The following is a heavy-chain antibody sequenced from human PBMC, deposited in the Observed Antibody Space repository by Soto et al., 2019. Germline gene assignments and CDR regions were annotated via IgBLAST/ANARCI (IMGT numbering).Heavy chain of an antibody. J-gene: IGHJ4*02. CDR3: ARVNYYDSSALGY. CDR1: GFTFSSYA. V-gene: IGHV3-23*01. CDR2: ISGSGGST. D-gene: IGHD3-22*01. Sequence: EVQLLESGGGLVQPGGSLRLSCAASGFTFSSYAMSWVRQAPGKGLEWVSAISGSGGSTYYADSVKGRFTISRDNSKNTLFLQMNSLRAEDTAVYYCARVNYYDSSALGYWGQGTLVTVSS.